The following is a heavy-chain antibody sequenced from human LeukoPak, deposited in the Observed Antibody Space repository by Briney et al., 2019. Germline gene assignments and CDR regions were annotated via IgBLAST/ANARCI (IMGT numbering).Heavy chain of an antibody. CDR2: ISAYNGNT. D-gene: IGHD1-26*01. Sequence: ASVKVSCKASGYTFTSYGISWVRQATGQGLERMGWISAYNGNTNYAQKLQGRVTMTTDTSTSTAYMELRGLRSDDTAVYYCARVRYSGSYPFDYWGQGTLVTVSS. CDR3: ARVRYSGSYPFDY. J-gene: IGHJ4*02. CDR1: GYTFTSYG. V-gene: IGHV1-18*01.